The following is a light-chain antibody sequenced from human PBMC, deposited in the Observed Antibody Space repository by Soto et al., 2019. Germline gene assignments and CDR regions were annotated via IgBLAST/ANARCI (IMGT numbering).Light chain of an antibody. J-gene: IGKJ1*01. CDR2: GAS. CDR1: QSVSSN. Sequence: EIVMTQSPATLSVSPGERATLSCRASQSVSSNLAWYQQKPGQAPRLLIYGASTRATGIPARISGSGSGTEFTLTISSLQSEDFAVYYCQQYNNWPRRFGQGTKVDIK. V-gene: IGKV3-15*01. CDR3: QQYNNWPRR.